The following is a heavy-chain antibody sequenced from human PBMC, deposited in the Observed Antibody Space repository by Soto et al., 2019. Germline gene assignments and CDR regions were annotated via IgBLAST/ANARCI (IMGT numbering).Heavy chain of an antibody. CDR2: ISGSGGST. CDR3: AKDDYYDSSGYRCAFDI. Sequence: VQLLESGGGLVQPGGSLRLSCAASGFTFSSYVMSWVRQAPGKGLEWVSAISGSGGSTYYADSVKGRFTISRDNSKNTLYLQMNSLRAEDTAVYYCAKDDYYDSSGYRCAFDIWGQGTMVTVSS. CDR1: GFTFSSYV. D-gene: IGHD3-22*01. V-gene: IGHV3-23*01. J-gene: IGHJ3*02.